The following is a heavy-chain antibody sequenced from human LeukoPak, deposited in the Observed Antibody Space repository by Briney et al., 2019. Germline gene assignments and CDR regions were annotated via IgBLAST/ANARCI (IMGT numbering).Heavy chain of an antibody. CDR1: GFTFSNFA. Sequence: GGSLRLSCAASGFTFSNFALSWVRQAPGKGLEWVSAISGSGGSTYYADSVKGRFTISRDNSKNTLYLQMNSLRAEDTAVYYCAKAGYGSGITSDYWGQGTLVTVSS. D-gene: IGHD3-10*01. J-gene: IGHJ4*02. V-gene: IGHV3-23*01. CDR3: AKAGYGSGITSDY. CDR2: ISGSGGST.